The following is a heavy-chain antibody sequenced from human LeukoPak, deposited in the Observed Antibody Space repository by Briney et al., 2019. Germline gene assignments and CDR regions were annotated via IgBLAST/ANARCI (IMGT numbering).Heavy chain of an antibody. CDR1: GYTFTNYG. D-gene: IGHD3-3*01. Sequence: ASVKVSCKASGYTFTNYGISWVRQAPGQGLEWMGWISAYNGNTNYAQKLQGRVTMTTDTSTTTAYMELRSLRSDDTAVYYCARDGLRFLEWTTSCFDPWGQGTLVTVSS. CDR3: ARDGLRFLEWTTSCFDP. J-gene: IGHJ5*02. CDR2: ISAYNGNT. V-gene: IGHV1-18*01.